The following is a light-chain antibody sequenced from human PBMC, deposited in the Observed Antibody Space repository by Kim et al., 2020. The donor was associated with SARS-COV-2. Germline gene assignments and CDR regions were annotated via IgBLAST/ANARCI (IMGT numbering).Light chain of an antibody. CDR1: KLGDKY. CDR2: QDS. Sequence: YELTQPPSVSVSPGQTASITCSGDKLGDKYACWYQQKPGQSPVLVIYQDSKRPSGIPERFSGSNSGNTATLTISGTQAMDEADYYCQAWDSSTYYVFGT. V-gene: IGLV3-1*01. J-gene: IGLJ1*01. CDR3: QAWDSSTYYV.